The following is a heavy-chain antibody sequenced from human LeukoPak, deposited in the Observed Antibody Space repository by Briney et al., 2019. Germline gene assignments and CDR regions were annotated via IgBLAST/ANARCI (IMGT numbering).Heavy chain of an antibody. CDR1: GYTFTSYA. CDR3: ARGTFLYCTNGVCYRDAFDI. J-gene: IGHJ3*02. V-gene: IGHV7-4-1*02. CDR2: INTNTGNP. Sequence: ASVKVSCKASGYTFTSYAMNWVRQAPGQGLEWMGWINTNTGNPTYAQGFTGRFVFSLDTSVSTAYLQISSLKAEDTAVYYCARGTFLYCTNGVCYRDAFDIWGQGTMVTVSS. D-gene: IGHD2-8*01.